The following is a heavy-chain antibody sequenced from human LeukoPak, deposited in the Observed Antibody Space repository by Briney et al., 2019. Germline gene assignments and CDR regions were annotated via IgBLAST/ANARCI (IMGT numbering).Heavy chain of an antibody. J-gene: IGHJ4*02. V-gene: IGHV3-7*03. CDR2: IRQDGDTK. CDR3: ARSLPYGTTWYGRSDF. D-gene: IGHD6-13*01. Sequence: GGSLRLSCAASGFTFNNAWMTWVRQAPGKGLEWVANIRQDGDTKYYVDSVKGRYTISRDNAMNSLYLQMNSLRAEDTAIYYCARSLPYGTTWYGRSDFWGQGTLVTVSS. CDR1: GFTFNNAW.